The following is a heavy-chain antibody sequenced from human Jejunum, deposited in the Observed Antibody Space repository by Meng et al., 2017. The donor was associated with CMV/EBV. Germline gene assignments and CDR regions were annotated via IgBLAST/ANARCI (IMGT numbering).Heavy chain of an antibody. CDR2: ISTTTGST. J-gene: IGHJ5*02. V-gene: IGHV1-18*01. D-gene: IGHD4-11*01. CDR3: ARDPFDYRFDP. CDR1: GYTFSDFG. Sequence: SCKASGYTFSDFGISWVRQGAGQGLEWMGLISTTTGSTNYAQKIQGRVTMTTDTSTSTAYLELRNLKSDDTAVYSCARDPFDYRFDPWGQGTLVTVSS.